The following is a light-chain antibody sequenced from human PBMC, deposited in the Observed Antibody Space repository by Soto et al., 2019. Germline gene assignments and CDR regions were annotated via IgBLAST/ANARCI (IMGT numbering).Light chain of an antibody. CDR2: DAS. V-gene: IGKV1-5*01. J-gene: IGKJ5*01. CDR3: QQYNSYSIT. Sequence: DIQMTQSPCTLSAAVGDRVTITCRASQSISSWLAWYQQKPGKAPKLLIYDASSLESGVPSRFSGSGSGTEFTLTISSLQPDDFATYYCQQYNSYSITFGQGTRLEIK. CDR1: QSISSW.